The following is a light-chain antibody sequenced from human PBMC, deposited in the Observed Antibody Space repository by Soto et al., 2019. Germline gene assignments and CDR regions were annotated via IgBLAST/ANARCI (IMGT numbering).Light chain of an antibody. Sequence: QLVLTQSPSASASLGASVKLTCTLSSGHSSYGIAWHQKQPEKGPRYLMKINSDGRHIKGDAIPDRFSGSSSGDERYLTISTLQSEDEADYYCQTWVTGTYVVFGGGTKLTVL. CDR2: INSDGRH. CDR1: SGHSSYG. CDR3: QTWVTGTYVV. J-gene: IGLJ2*01. V-gene: IGLV4-69*02.